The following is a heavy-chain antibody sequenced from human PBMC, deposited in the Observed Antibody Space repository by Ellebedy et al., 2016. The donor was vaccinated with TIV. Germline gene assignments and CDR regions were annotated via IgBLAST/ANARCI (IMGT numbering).Heavy chain of an antibody. CDR2: ISGAGDDT. CDR1: GFAFNNFF. D-gene: IGHD6-19*01. Sequence: GGSLRLXCAASGFAFNNFFMSWVRQAPGKGLEWVSTISGAGDDTHLADSVKGRFIVSRDNSMNTLYLQMNSLRDEDTAVYYCARDCIAVAGRYGMDVWGQGTTVTVSS. J-gene: IGHJ6*02. CDR3: ARDCIAVAGRYGMDV. V-gene: IGHV3-23*01.